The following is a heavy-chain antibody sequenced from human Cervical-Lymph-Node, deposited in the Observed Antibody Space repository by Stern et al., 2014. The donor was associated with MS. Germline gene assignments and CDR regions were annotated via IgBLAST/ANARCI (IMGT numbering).Heavy chain of an antibody. J-gene: IGHJ4*02. D-gene: IGHD3-10*01. CDR2: FNADGGET. V-gene: IGHV1-24*01. Sequence: QVQLVQSGAEVKKPGASVKVSCKVSGYTLTELSMHWVRQAPGQGLEWMGGFNADGGETIYSQKFQGRVTLTEDTSAGTAYMELSRLRSEDTAVYYCASNPLITMVQLDYWGQGTLVTVSS. CDR1: GYTLTELS. CDR3: ASNPLITMVQLDY.